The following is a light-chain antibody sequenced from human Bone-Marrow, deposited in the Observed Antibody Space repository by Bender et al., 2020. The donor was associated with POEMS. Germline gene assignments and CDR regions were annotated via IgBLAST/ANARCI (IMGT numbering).Light chain of an antibody. CDR2: DVT. J-gene: IGLJ2*01. CDR1: NSDISYYNY. V-gene: IGLV2-11*01. CDR3: CSYAGANTWI. Sequence: QSALTQPRSVSGSPGQSVTVSCTGINSDISYYNYVSWYQQHPGKAPKLLIYDVTSRPSGVSNRFSGSKSGNTASLTISGLQSDDEADYYCCSYAGANTWIFGGGTKLTVL.